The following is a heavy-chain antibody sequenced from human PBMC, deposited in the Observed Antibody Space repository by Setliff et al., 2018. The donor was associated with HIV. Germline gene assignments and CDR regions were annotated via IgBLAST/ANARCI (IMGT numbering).Heavy chain of an antibody. CDR1: GGSISSHY. Sequence: SETLSLTCTVSGGSISSHYWSWIRQPPGKGLEWIGTLYHAGGTSYNSSLKSRVTISGDTPKNQFSLKLNSVIAADTAVYYCARNRVPSSLWGQGTLVTVSS. CDR2: LYHAGGT. CDR3: ARNRVPSSL. J-gene: IGHJ4*02. V-gene: IGHV4-59*11. D-gene: IGHD3-10*01.